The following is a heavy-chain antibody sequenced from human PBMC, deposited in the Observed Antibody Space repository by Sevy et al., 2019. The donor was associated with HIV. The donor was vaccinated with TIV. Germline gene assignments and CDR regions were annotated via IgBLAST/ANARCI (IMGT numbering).Heavy chain of an antibody. CDR1: GGSMNNYF. D-gene: IGHD6-13*01. V-gene: IGHV4-59*01. Sequence: GSLRLSCTVSGGSMNNYFWSWIRQPPGKALEWIAYIYSSGSTNYNTSLKSRVTISVDSSKNQFSLKLRSVTAADTAVYYCARESIGAVGDFDYWGQGTLVTVSS. CDR2: IYSSGST. CDR3: ARESIGAVGDFDY. J-gene: IGHJ4*02.